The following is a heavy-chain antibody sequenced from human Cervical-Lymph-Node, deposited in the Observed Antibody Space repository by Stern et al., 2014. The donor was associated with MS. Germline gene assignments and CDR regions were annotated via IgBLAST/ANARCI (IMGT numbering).Heavy chain of an antibody. CDR2: INVGNGDK. CDR1: GYTFISYT. V-gene: IGHV1-3*01. J-gene: IGHJ4*02. CDR3: ARGPEVGVTGAADY. D-gene: IGHD1-26*01. Sequence: QAQLVQSGAEVKKPGASVKISCKASGYTFISYTVHWVRQAPGQSLEWMGWINVGNGDKRFSQKFQGRVTITSDTSASTTYMEVSNLRSEDTAIYYCARGPEVGVTGAADYWGQGTLVTVSS.